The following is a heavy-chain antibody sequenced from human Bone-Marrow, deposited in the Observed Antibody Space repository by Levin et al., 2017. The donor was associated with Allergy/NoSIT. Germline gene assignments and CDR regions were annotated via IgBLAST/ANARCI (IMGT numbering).Heavy chain of an antibody. D-gene: IGHD3-3*01. Sequence: SVKVSCKASGGTFSSYAISWVRQAPGQGLEWMGGIIPIFGTANYTQKFQGRVTITADESTSTAYMELSSLRSEDTAVYYCARLPVSNDFWSGSGWFDPWGQGTLVTVSS. J-gene: IGHJ5*02. CDR1: GGTFSSYA. V-gene: IGHV1-69*13. CDR2: IIPIFGTA. CDR3: ARLPVSNDFWSGSGWFDP.